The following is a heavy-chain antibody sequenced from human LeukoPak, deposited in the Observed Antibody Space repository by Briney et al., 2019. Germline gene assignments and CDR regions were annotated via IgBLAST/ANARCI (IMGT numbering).Heavy chain of an antibody. V-gene: IGHV3-15*01. Sequence: KPGGSLRLSCAASGFTFSNACMSCVRQAPGKGLEWVGHIKGKTDGGTTDYAAPVQGRFTISRDDSKNTLFLQMNSLKTEDTAVYYCTTGTWIQLWLADYWGQGTLVTVSS. J-gene: IGHJ4*02. CDR3: TTGTWIQLWLADY. D-gene: IGHD5-18*01. CDR1: GFTFSNAC. CDR2: IKGKTDGGTT.